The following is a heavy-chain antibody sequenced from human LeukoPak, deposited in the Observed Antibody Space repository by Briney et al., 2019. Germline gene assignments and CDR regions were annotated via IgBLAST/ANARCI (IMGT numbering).Heavy chain of an antibody. CDR3: ARDFWNEPSKYFDY. D-gene: IGHD3-3*01. Sequence: GMSLRLSCSASGFTFGSYGMHWARQAAGKGLEWVALIWYHGNDVDYADSVKGRFTISRDNSKNTLYLQMNSVRAEDTAVYFCARDFWNEPSKYFDYWGQGTLVTVSS. J-gene: IGHJ4*02. CDR1: GFTFGSYG. V-gene: IGHV3-33*01. CDR2: IWYHGNDV.